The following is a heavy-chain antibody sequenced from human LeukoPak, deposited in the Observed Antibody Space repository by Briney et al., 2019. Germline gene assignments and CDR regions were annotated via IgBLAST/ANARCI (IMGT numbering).Heavy chain of an antibody. CDR2: IYFSGST. J-gene: IGHJ4*02. V-gene: IGHV4-39*07. D-gene: IGHD2-2*01. CDR3: ARDSCSSTSCRKKFDN. Sequence: SETLSLTCTVSGDSIRSANYYWGWVRQPPGKGLEWIGSIYFSGSTYYHPSLKSRVTISVETPKVQFSLKLSSVTAADTAVYYCARDSCSSTSCRKKFDNWGQGTLVTVSS. CDR1: GDSIRSANYY.